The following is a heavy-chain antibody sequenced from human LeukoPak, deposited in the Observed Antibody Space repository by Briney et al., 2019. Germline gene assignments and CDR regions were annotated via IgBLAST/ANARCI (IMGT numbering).Heavy chain of an antibody. CDR3: ARAPYDFWSGSPNYYYYYMDV. CDR2: ISSSSSYI. D-gene: IGHD3-3*01. J-gene: IGHJ6*03. Sequence: GGSQRLSCAASGFTFSSYSMNWVRQAPGKGLEWVSSISSSSSYIYYADSVKGRFTISRDNAKNSLYLQMNSLRAEDTAVYYCARAPYDFWSGSPNYYYYYMDVWGKGTTVTVSS. V-gene: IGHV3-21*01. CDR1: GFTFSSYS.